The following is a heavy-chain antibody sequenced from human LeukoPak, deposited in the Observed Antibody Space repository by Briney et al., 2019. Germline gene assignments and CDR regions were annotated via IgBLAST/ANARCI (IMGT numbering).Heavy chain of an antibody. CDR1: GYTFTSYD. J-gene: IGHJ6*03. V-gene: IGHV1-8*01. CDR2: MNPNSGNT. D-gene: IGHD3-3*01. CDR3: ARGNVLRFLEWFTPAYYYYYMDV. Sequence: VASVKVSCKASGYTFTSYDINWVRPPTGQGLAWMGWMNPNSGNTGYAQKFQGRVTMTRNTSISTAYMELSSLRSEDTAVYYCARGNVLRFLEWFTPAYYYYYMDVWGKGTTVTVSS.